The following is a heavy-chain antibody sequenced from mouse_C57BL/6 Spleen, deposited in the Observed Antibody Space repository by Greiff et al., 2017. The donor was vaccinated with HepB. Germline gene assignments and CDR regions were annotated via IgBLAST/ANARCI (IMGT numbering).Heavy chain of an antibody. J-gene: IGHJ1*03. CDR3: AREGILYYYGSSYVHFDV. CDR2: IDPNSGGT. D-gene: IGHD1-1*01. Sequence: VQLQQPGAELVKPGASVKLSCKASGYTFTSYWMHWVKQRPGRGLEWIGRIDPNSGGTKYNEKFKSKATLTVDKPSSTAYMQLSSLTSEDSAVYYCAREGILYYYGSSYVHFDVWGTGTTVTVSS. V-gene: IGHV1-72*01. CDR1: GYTFTSYW.